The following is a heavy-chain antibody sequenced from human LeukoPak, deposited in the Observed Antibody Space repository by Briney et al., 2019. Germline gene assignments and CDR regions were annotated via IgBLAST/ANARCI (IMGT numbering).Heavy chain of an antibody. CDR2: INPNSGAT. CDR1: GYTFTGYF. D-gene: IGHD2-21*02. J-gene: IGHJ5*02. CDR3: ARLQVYCGGDCYPRWFDP. Sequence: ASVKVSCKAPGYTFTGYFMHWMRQAPGQGLEWMAWINPNSGATNYAPKFQGRVTLTRDTSVTTAYMELSRLRSDDTAVYYCARLQVYCGGDCYPRWFDPWGQGTLVTVSS. V-gene: IGHV1-2*02.